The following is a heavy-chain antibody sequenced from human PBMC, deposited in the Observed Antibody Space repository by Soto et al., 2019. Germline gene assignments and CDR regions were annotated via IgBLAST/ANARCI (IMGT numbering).Heavy chain of an antibody. CDR2: INPNSGGT. CDR1: GYSFTGYY. V-gene: IGHV1-2*04. Sequence: ASVKVSCKASGYSFTGYYMHWVRQAPGQGLEWMGWINPNSGGTNYAQKFQDWVTMTRDTSISTVYMELSRLTFDDTAVYYCARHGAWGIAEFLSTYGMDVWGQGTTVTVSS. CDR3: ARHGAWGIAEFLSTYGMDV. D-gene: IGHD6-13*01. J-gene: IGHJ6*02.